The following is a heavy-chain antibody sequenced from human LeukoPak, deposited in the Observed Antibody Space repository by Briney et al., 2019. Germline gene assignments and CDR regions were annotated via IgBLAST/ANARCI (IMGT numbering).Heavy chain of an antibody. CDR3: TRVFGGYDVSDY. CDR2: IKKDGSQK. J-gene: IGHJ4*02. Sequence: GGSLRLSCAASGFTFSSFWMSWARQAPGKGLEWVANIKKDGSQKYYVDSVECRFTISRDNAKNSLYLQMDSLRVDDTAVYYCTRVFGGYDVSDYWGQGTLVTVSS. V-gene: IGHV3-7*03. D-gene: IGHD3-3*01. CDR1: GFTFSSFW.